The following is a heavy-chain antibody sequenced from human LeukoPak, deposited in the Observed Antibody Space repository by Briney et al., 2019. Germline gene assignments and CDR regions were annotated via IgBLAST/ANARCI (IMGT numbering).Heavy chain of an antibody. CDR2: VNHSGGT. CDR1: GGSFSGYY. V-gene: IGHV4-34*01. D-gene: IGHD3-10*01. CDR3: ARGGYYGSGNDFRFDP. J-gene: IGHJ5*02. Sequence: SETLSLTCFVYGGSFSGYYWSWIRQPPGKGLEWIGEVNHSGGTNYNSSLKSRVTISIDTSKNQFSLILSSVTAADTAVYYCARGGYYGSGNDFRFDPWGQGTLVTVSS.